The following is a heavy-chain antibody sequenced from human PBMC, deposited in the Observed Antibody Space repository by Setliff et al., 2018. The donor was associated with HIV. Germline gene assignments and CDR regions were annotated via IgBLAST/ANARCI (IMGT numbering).Heavy chain of an antibody. Sequence: GASVKVSCKASGYTFNNYDISWVRQAPGQGLEWMGWINTHSGYTNYAQNVQGRVTVTMDTSTSTAYMELRSLKSDDTAVYYCARGKTWLRFLDYWGQGTLVTVSS. CDR2: INTHSGYT. J-gene: IGHJ4*02. D-gene: IGHD5-12*01. CDR3: ARGKTWLRFLDY. CDR1: GYTFNNYD. V-gene: IGHV1-18*01.